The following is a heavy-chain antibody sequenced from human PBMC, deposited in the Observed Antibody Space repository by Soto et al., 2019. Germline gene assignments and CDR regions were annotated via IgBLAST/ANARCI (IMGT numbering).Heavy chain of an antibody. CDR3: AKAEGSGSYYNPSDY. Sequence: EVQLLESGGGLVQPGGSLRLSCAASGFTFSSYAMSWVRQAPGKGLEWVSAISGSGGSTYYADSVKGRFTISRDNSKNTLYMQMNSLRAEDTAVYYCAKAEGSGSYYNPSDYWGQGTLVTVSS. CDR2: ISGSGGST. J-gene: IGHJ4*02. D-gene: IGHD3-10*01. V-gene: IGHV3-23*01. CDR1: GFTFSSYA.